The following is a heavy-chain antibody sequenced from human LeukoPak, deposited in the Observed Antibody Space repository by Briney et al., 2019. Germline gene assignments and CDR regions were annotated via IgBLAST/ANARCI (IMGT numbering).Heavy chain of an antibody. D-gene: IGHD3-10*01. Sequence: GESLKISCKGSGYSFTSYWIGWVRPMPGKGLEWMGIIYPGDSDTRYSPSFQGQVTISADKSISTAYLQWSSLKASDTAMYYCARLRITMVRGVIYFDPWGQGTLVTVSS. CDR3: ARLRITMVRGVIYFDP. CDR1: GYSFTSYW. V-gene: IGHV5-51*01. J-gene: IGHJ5*02. CDR2: IYPGDSDT.